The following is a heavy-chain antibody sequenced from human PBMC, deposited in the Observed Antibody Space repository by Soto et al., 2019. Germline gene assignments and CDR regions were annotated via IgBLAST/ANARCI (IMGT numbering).Heavy chain of an antibody. V-gene: IGHV3-74*01. D-gene: IGHD1-1*01. CDR2: INDYGTTI. J-gene: IGHJ4*02. CDR3: ARGGLEPFVY. Sequence: PGGSLRLSCAASGFNLGSYWMHWVRQAPGKGLVWVSRINDYGTTINYAESVEGRFTISRDDAKSEVYLQMNNLRAEDTAVYYCARGGLEPFVYWGQGALVTVSS. CDR1: GFNLGSYW.